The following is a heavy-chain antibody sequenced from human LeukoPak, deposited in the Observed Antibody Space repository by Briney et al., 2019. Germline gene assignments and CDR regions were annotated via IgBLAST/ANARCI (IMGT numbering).Heavy chain of an antibody. CDR2: MFYTGST. CDR1: GGSISSDY. D-gene: IGHD3-3*01. J-gene: IGHJ4*02. Sequence: SETLSLTCSVSGGSISSDYWAWIRQPPGKGLDWIGYMFYTGSTNYNPSLKSRVTISLATSKNQFSLKLSSVTAADTAVYYCASRSSIWSGYQDTLYYFDSWGQGTLVTVSS. CDR3: ASRSSIWSGYQDTLYYFDS. V-gene: IGHV4-59*01.